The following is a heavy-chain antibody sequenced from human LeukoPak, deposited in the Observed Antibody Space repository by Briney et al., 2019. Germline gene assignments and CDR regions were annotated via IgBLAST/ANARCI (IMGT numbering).Heavy chain of an antibody. J-gene: IGHJ3*02. D-gene: IGHD3-22*01. V-gene: IGHV1-2*02. Sequence: GASVKVSCKASGYTFTGYYMHWVRQAPGQGLEWMGWINPNSGGTNYAQKFQGRVTMTRDTSISTAYMELSRLRSDDTAVYYCARGGHYYDSSGAAFDIWGQGTMVTVSS. CDR1: GYTFTGYY. CDR2: INPNSGGT. CDR3: ARGGHYYDSSGAAFDI.